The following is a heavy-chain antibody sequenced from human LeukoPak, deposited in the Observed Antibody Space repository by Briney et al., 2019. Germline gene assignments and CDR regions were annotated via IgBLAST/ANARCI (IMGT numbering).Heavy chain of an antibody. CDR3: ARHTWQWLPLDD. D-gene: IGHD5-12*01. V-gene: IGHV4-34*01. CDR1: GGSFSGDF. J-gene: IGHJ4*02. CDR2: INHGGST. Sequence: SETLSLTCAVYGGSFSGDFWSWIRQSPGKGLEWIGEINHGGSTTYNPSLQSRVTMSVDTSTNQISLKMTSVTAADTAIYYCARHTWQWLPLDDWGQGTQVTISS.